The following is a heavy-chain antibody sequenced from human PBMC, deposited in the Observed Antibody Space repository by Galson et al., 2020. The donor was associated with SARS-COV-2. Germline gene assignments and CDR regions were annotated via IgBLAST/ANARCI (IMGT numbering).Heavy chain of an antibody. D-gene: IGHD3-22*01. J-gene: IGHJ4*02. V-gene: IGHV3-43D*04. CDR2: ISWDGGST. CDR1: GFTFDDYA. Sequence: GESLKISCAASGFTFDDYAMHWFRQAPGKGLEWVSLISWDGGSTYYADSVKGRFTISRDNSKNSLYLQMNSLRAEDTALYYCAKDRVYYDSSGYTLNDWGQGTLVTVSS. CDR3: AKDRVYYDSSGYTLND.